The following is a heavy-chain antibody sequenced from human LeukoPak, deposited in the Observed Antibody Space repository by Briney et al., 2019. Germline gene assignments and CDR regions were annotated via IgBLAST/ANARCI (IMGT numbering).Heavy chain of an antibody. D-gene: IGHD6-6*01. J-gene: IGHJ4*02. Sequence: ASVKVSCKASGDISTSYYMHWVRQAPGQGLEWMGRINPNSGGTNYAQEFQGRVTMTRDTSISTAYMELSRLTSDDTAVYYCAKDSSSSGGDWGQGTLVTVSS. CDR2: INPNSGGT. V-gene: IGHV1-2*06. CDR1: GDISTSYY. CDR3: AKDSSSSGGD.